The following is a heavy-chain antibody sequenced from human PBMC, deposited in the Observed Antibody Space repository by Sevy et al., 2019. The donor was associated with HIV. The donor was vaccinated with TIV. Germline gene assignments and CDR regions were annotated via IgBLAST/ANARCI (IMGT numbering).Heavy chain of an antibody. CDR3: AGENAWGRDYS. D-gene: IGHD1-26*01. Sequence: SETLSLTCTVSGGSITSLYWNWIRQPPRKGLEWIANIYYNGHINYNPSLKSRVTLSLDTSKNQFSLRLSSETAADTAMYYCAGENAWGRDYSWGQGTLVTVSS. J-gene: IGHJ4*02. V-gene: IGHV4-59*08. CDR2: IYYNGHI. CDR1: GGSITSLY.